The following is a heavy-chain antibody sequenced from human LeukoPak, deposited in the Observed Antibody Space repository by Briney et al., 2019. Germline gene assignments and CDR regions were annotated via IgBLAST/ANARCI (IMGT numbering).Heavy chain of an antibody. CDR3: TRDWGARKTTVADY. V-gene: IGHV3-49*04. CDR2: IRSKAYGGST. J-gene: IGHJ4*02. CDR1: GFTFGGYA. Sequence: GGSLRLSCTASGFTFGGYAMSWVRQAPGKGLEWAGFIRSKAYGGSTEYAVTGRCRFTIARADSTSIAHLQMHSPKTKATAEYYCTRDWGARKTTVADYWGQGTLVTVSS. D-gene: IGHD4-23*01.